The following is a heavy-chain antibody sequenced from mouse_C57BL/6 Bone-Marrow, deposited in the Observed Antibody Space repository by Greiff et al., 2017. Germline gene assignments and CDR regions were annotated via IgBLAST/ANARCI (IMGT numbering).Heavy chain of an antibody. CDR1: GYSITSGYY. Sequence: EVQRVESGPGLVKPSQSLSLTCSVTGYSITSGYYWNWIRQFPGNKLEWMGYISYDGSNNYNPSLKNRISITRDTSKNQFFLKLNSVTTEDTATYYCARDLLWSFDYWGQGTTLTVSS. V-gene: IGHV3-6*01. CDR3: ARDLLWSFDY. J-gene: IGHJ2*01. D-gene: IGHD2-10*01. CDR2: ISYDGSN.